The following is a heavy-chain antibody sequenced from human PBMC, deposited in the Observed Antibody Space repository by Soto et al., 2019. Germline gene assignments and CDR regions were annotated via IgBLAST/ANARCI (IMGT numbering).Heavy chain of an antibody. CDR3: ARGQAVRTAMVLYYLDY. D-gene: IGHD5-18*01. Sequence: PSGSLALPCAACGGSLSVYYWSGLCQTTTQGLEWIGEINHSGSTNYNPSLKSRVTISVDTSKNQFSLKLSSVTAADTAVYYCARGQAVRTAMVLYYLDYWGEGTLVTLPS. J-gene: IGHJ4*02. CDR1: GGSLSVYY. V-gene: IGHV4-34*01. CDR2: INHSGST.